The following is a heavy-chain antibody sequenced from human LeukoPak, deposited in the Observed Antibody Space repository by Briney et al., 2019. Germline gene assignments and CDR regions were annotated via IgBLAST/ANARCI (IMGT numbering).Heavy chain of an antibody. CDR1: GFTFSSYA. CDR3: AKPTRGSGGSFLIDY. D-gene: IGHD2-15*01. Sequence: GGSLRLSCAASGFTFSSYAMHWVRQAPGKGLEWVAVIWYDGSSKYYGDSVKGRFTTSRDNSQNTLSLQLASLRVEDTAVYYCAKPTRGSGGSFLIDYWGQGTLVTVPS. V-gene: IGHV3-33*06. CDR2: IWYDGSSK. J-gene: IGHJ4*02.